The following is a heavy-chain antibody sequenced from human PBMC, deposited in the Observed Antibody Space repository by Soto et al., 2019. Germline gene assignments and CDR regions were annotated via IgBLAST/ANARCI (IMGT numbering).Heavy chain of an antibody. CDR1: GASISTNNW. CDR3: AVPGAGDFDY. D-gene: IGHD6-13*01. J-gene: IGHJ4*02. CDR2: VYHSGST. V-gene: IGHV4-4*02. Sequence: PSETLSLTCAVSGASISTNNWWSWVRQPPGKGLEWIGEVYHSGSTNCNPSLKSRVTISIDKSKNQFSLRLTSMTAADTAVYYCAVPGAGDFDYWSQGXLVTV.